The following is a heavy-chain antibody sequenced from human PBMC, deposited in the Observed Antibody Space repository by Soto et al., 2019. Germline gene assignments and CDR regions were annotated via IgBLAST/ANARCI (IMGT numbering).Heavy chain of an antibody. D-gene: IGHD5-12*01. CDR2: TWYDGGNK. V-gene: IGHV3-33*01. J-gene: IGHJ6*02. CDR3: VRASGYNGYDYVYYYGMDV. Sequence: QVQLVESGGGVVRPGGSLRLSCAVSGFTFSSYGMHWVRQAPGKGLEWVALTWYDGGNKYYADSVKGRFSISRDNSKNMLYLQMNSLRDADTAVYYCVRASGYNGYDYVYYYGMDVWGQGTTVTVSS. CDR1: GFTFSSYG.